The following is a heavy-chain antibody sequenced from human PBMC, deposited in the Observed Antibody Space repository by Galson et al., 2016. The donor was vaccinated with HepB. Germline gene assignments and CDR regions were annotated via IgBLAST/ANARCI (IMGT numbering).Heavy chain of an antibody. CDR2: INTNTGNP. V-gene: IGHV7-4-1*02. CDR1: GYTFSNYA. D-gene: IGHD5-12*01. J-gene: IGHJ4*02. CDR3: ARSRAANTGYDSDFDY. Sequence: SVKVSCKASGYTFSNYAMNWVRQAPGQGLEWMGWINTNTGNPTFAQGFTGRFVFSLDTSVSTAYLHISSLTTADTAVFYCARSRAANTGYDSDFDYWGQGTLVTVSS.